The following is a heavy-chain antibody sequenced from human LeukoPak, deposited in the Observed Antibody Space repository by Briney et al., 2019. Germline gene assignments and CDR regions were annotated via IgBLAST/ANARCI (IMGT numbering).Heavy chain of an antibody. CDR2: ISSSGSNI. Sequence: GGSLRLSCAASGFTLSTSSMHWVSQAPRKGLEWVSYISSSGSNIYYADYVKGRFTISRDNAKHSLYLQMNSLRAEDTAVYYCAELGITMIGGVWGKGTTVTISS. V-gene: IGHV3-48*04. D-gene: IGHD3-10*02. CDR3: AELGITMIGGV. J-gene: IGHJ6*04. CDR1: GFTLSTSS.